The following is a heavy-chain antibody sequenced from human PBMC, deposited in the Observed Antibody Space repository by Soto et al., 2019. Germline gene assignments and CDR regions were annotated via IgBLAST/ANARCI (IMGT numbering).Heavy chain of an antibody. V-gene: IGHV4-30-4*01. CDR2: IYYSGST. CDR3: ARESTEGGVIHYFDY. Sequence: QVQLQESGPGLVKPSQTLSLTCTVSGGSISSGDYYWSWIRQPPGKGLEWIGYIYYSGSTYYNPSLKSRVTISVDTSKNQFSLKLSSVTAADTAVYYCARESTEGGVIHYFDYWGQGTLVTVSS. CDR1: GGSISSGDYY. D-gene: IGHD3-10*01. J-gene: IGHJ4*02.